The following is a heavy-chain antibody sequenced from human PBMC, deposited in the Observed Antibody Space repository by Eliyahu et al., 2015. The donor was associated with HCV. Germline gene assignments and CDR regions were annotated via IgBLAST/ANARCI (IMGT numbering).Heavy chain of an antibody. D-gene: IGHD4-17*01. Sequence: QLQLQESGPGLVKPSETLSLTCTXSGXSXSSSXYYWGWIRQXPGXGLEWIGSIYYSGXTYYNPSLKSRVTISVDTSKNQFSLKLSSVTAADTAVHYCARHVRRAGGDYVEVYDYWGQGTLVTVSS. CDR2: IYYSGXT. CDR1: GXSXSSSXYY. CDR3: ARHVRRAGGDYVEVYDY. J-gene: IGHJ4*02. V-gene: IGHV4-39*01.